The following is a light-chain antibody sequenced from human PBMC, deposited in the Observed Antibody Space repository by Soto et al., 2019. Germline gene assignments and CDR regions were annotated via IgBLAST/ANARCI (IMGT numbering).Light chain of an antibody. J-gene: IGKJ1*01. CDR2: GAS. CDR1: QSVSSSY. CDR3: QQYGSSPWT. Sequence: EIVLTQSPGTPSLSPGERATLSCRASQSVSSSYLAWYQQKPGQAPRLLIYGASSRETGIPDRFSGSGSGTEFTPTISRLEPEDFAVYYCQQYGSSPWTFGQGTKVDIK. V-gene: IGKV3-20*01.